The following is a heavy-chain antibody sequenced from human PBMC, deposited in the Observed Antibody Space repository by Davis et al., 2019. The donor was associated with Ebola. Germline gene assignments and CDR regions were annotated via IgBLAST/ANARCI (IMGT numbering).Heavy chain of an antibody. CDR1: GGTFSSYA. Sequence: SCKASGGTFSSYAMHWVRQAPGKGLEWVAVISYDGSNKYYADSVKGRSTISRDNSQNTLFLQMNSLRGDDTAVYYCAKGPGPRGSASLYSGYFDTWGQGTLVTVSS. J-gene: IGHJ4*02. CDR3: AKGPGPRGSASLYSGYFDT. V-gene: IGHV3-30*04. CDR2: ISYDGSNK. D-gene: IGHD3-16*01.